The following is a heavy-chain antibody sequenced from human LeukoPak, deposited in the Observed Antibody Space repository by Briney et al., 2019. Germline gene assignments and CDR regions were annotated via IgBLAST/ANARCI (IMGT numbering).Heavy chain of an antibody. J-gene: IGHJ4*02. V-gene: IGHV3-48*02. CDR2: ISSSGSI. Sequence: PGGSLRLSCAASGFTFSSYGMHWVRQAPGKGLEWVSYISSSGSIYYADSVKGRFTISRDNAKNSLYLQMNSLRDEDTAVYYCARRFDSWGQGTLVTVSS. CDR3: ARRFDS. CDR1: GFTFSSYG.